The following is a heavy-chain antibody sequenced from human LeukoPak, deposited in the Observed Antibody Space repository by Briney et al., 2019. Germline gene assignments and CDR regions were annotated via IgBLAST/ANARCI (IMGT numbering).Heavy chain of an antibody. CDR1: GFTFSDYY. CDR2: IYSGGST. V-gene: IGHV3-53*01. CDR3: AYDYYYYYGMDV. J-gene: IGHJ6*02. Sequence: GGSLRLSCAASGFTFSDYYMSWVRQAPGKGLEWVSIIYSGGSTDYADSVKGRFTISRDNSKNTLYLQMNSLRAEDTAVYYCAYDYYYYYGMDVWGQGTTVTVSS.